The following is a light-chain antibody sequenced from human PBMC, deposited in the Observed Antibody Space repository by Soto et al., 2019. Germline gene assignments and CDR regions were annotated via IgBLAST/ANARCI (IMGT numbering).Light chain of an antibody. CDR3: QQYSSWPLT. CDR2: DAS. J-gene: IGKJ4*01. Sequence: EILLTQSPATLALSPGERATLSCRASQSINRHLAWYQQKPGQAPRLLILDASDRATGIPARFSGSGSGTEFTLTISSLQSEDFEVYYCQQYSSWPLTFGGGTKVDIK. CDR1: QSINRH. V-gene: IGKV3-11*01.